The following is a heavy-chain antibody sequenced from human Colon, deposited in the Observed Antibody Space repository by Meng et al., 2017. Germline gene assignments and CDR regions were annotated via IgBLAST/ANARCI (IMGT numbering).Heavy chain of an antibody. Sequence: QVQLQQWGAGLLKPSETLSLTCTVSRGSIRSGGYYWSWIRQHPGKGLEWIGFMYNSESTYYNPSLKSRVTISVDTSENHFSLQLRSVTAADTALYYCARQVPENNWFDPWGQGTLVTVSS. CDR2: MYNSEST. CDR3: ARQVPENNWFDP. D-gene: IGHD2-2*01. V-gene: IGHV4-31*03. CDR1: RGSIRSGGYY. J-gene: IGHJ5*02.